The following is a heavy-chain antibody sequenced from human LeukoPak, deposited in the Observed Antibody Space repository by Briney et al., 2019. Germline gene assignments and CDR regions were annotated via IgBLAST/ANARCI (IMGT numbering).Heavy chain of an antibody. V-gene: IGHV3-30*04. D-gene: IGHD3-22*01. CDR3: ARDLWLGQRGLFYFEY. CDR1: GFSFSNSA. J-gene: IGHJ4*02. Sequence: GGSLRLSCAASGFSFSNSAMHWVRQAPGKGLEWVALTSYDGRNYFYADSVKGRFTISRDNAKNSLYLQMNSLTVDDTAVYYCARDLWLGQRGLFYFEYWGQGTPVTVAS. CDR2: TSYDGRNY.